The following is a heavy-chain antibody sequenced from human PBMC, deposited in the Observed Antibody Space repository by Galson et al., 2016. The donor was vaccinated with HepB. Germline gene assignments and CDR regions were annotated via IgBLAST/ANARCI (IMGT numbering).Heavy chain of an antibody. Sequence: SLRLSCAASGFIFSTYDMHWVRQATGKTLEWVSAIGTAGDPYYTGSVKGRFTISRENAKNSLYLQMNSLRAGDTAVYYCARGPGGSYGRGFFDYWGQGILVTVSS. CDR2: IGTAGDP. V-gene: IGHV3-13*05. D-gene: IGHD1-26*01. J-gene: IGHJ4*02. CDR1: GFIFSTYD. CDR3: ARGPGGSYGRGFFDY.